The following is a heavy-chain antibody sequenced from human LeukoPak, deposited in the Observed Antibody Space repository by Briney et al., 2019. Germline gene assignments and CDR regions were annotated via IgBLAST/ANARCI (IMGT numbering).Heavy chain of an antibody. Sequence: PSETLSLTRAVYGGSFSGYYWSWIRQPPGKGLEWIGEINHSGSTNYNPSLKSRVTISVDTSKNQFSLKLSSVTAADTAVYYCARAADYYGSGSPSYGMDVWGQGTTVTVSS. J-gene: IGHJ6*02. CDR2: INHSGST. CDR3: ARAADYYGSGSPSYGMDV. D-gene: IGHD3-10*01. V-gene: IGHV4-34*01. CDR1: GGSFSGYY.